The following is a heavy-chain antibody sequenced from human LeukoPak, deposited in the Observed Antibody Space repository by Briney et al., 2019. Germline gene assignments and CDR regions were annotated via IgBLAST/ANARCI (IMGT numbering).Heavy chain of an antibody. V-gene: IGHV4-39*01. Sequence: PSETLSLTCTVSGDSISSNSYYWGWIRQPPGKGLEWIGSIYYSGASYYNPSLKSRVTISVDTSKNQFSLKLSSVTAADTAVYYCARQREDGSSWYDLGSPFDYWGQGTLVTVSS. CDR2: IYYSGAS. D-gene: IGHD6-13*01. CDR1: GDSISSNSYY. J-gene: IGHJ4*02. CDR3: ARQREDGSSWYDLGSPFDY.